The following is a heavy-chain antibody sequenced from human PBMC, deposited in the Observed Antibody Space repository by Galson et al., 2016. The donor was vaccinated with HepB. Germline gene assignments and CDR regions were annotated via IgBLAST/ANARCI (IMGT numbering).Heavy chain of an antibody. CDR3: VKGSILLGDPNWFDP. J-gene: IGHJ5*02. D-gene: IGHD2-15*01. CDR2: ISSNGGST. Sequence: SLRLSCAASGFTFSRYAMHWVRQAPGKGLEYVSAISSNGGSTYYADSVKGRFTISRDNSKNSLYLQMSSLRVEDTAVYYCVKGSILLGDPNWFDPWGQGTPVTVSS. V-gene: IGHV3-64D*08. CDR1: GFTFSRYA.